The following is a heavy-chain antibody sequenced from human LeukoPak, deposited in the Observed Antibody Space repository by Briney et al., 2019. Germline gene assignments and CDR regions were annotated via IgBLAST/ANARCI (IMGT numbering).Heavy chain of an antibody. Sequence: PGGSLRLSCAASGFTFSRYWMNWVRQAPGKGLEWVASIKQDGSEKYYVDSVKGRFTISRDNAKNSVSLQMNSLRSEDTAGYYCARGGVLHWGQGTLVTVSS. CDR3: ARGGVLH. CDR2: IKQDGSEK. D-gene: IGHD3-16*01. J-gene: IGHJ4*02. V-gene: IGHV3-7*01. CDR1: GFTFSRYW.